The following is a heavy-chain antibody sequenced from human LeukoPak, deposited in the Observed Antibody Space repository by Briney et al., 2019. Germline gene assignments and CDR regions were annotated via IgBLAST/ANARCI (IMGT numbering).Heavy chain of an antibody. CDR3: ARSRFGVVIDDY. CDR1: GCTFTGYY. Sequence: ASVKVSCTASGCTFTGYYMHWVRQAPGQGLEWMGRINPNSGGTNYAQKFQGRVTMTRDTSISTAYMELSRLRSDDTAVYYCARSRFGVVIDDYWGQGTLVTVSS. V-gene: IGHV1-2*06. CDR2: INPNSGGT. D-gene: IGHD3-3*01. J-gene: IGHJ4*02.